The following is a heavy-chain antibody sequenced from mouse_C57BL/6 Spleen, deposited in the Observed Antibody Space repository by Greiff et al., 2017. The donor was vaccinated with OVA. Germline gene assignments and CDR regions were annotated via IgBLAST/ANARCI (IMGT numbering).Heavy chain of an antibody. CDR2: ISDGGSYT. CDR3: ARGGYGSSYGFAY. J-gene: IGHJ3*01. Sequence: DVKLVESGGGLVKPGGSLKLSCAASGFTFSSYAMSWVRQTPEKRLEWVATISDGGSYTYYPDNVKGRFTISRDNAKNNLYLQMSHLKSEDTAMYYCARGGYGSSYGFAYWGQGTLVTVSA. V-gene: IGHV5-4*03. CDR1: GFTFSSYA. D-gene: IGHD1-1*01.